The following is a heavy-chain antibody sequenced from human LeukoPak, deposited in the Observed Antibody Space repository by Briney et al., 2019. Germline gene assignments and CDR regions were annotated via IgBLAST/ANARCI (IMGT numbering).Heavy chain of an antibody. CDR2: INHSGST. V-gene: IGHV4-34*01. D-gene: IGHD3-3*01. J-gene: IGHJ4*02. Sequence: SETLSLPCAVYGGSFSGYYWSWIRQPPGKGLEWIGEINHSGSTNYNPSLKSRVTISVDTSKNQFSLKLSSVTAADTAVYYCARGFYDFWSGYYDYWGQGTLVTVSS. CDR1: GGSFSGYY. CDR3: ARGFYDFWSGYYDY.